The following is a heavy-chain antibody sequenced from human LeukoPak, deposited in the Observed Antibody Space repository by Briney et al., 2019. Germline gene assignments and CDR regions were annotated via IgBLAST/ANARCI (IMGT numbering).Heavy chain of an antibody. J-gene: IGHJ5*02. CDR2: TYYRSTWYN. CDR3: ARRLTQYDCFDP. CDR1: GDSVSSNSVT. Sequence: QTLSLTCAISGDSVSSNSVTWNWIRQSPLRGLEWLGRTYYRSTWYNDYAVSVRGRITVNPDTSKNQFSLHLNSVTPEDTAVYYCARRLTQYDCFDPWGQGILVTVSS. D-gene: IGHD2-2*01. V-gene: IGHV6-1*01.